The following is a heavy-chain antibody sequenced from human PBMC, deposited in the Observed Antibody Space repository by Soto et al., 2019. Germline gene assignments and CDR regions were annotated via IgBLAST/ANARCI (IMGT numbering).Heavy chain of an antibody. J-gene: IGHJ4*02. V-gene: IGHV4-34*01. D-gene: IGHD3-10*01. CDR3: ATTGSVWYGVRYYLDY. Sequence: PSETLSLTCAVYGGSFSGYYWSWIRQPPGKGLEWIGEINHSGSTNYNPSLKSRVTISVDTSKNQFSLKLSSVTAADTAVYYCATTGSVWYGVRYYLDYWGQGTLVTVSS. CDR1: GGSFSGYY. CDR2: INHSGST.